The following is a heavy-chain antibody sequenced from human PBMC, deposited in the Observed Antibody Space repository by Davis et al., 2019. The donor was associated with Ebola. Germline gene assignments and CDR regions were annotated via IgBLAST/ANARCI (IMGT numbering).Heavy chain of an antibody. CDR1: GFTFSSYS. D-gene: IGHD3-3*02. V-gene: IGHV3-53*01. Sequence: PGGSLRLSCAASGFTFSSYSMNWVHQAPGKGLEWVSVIYSGGSTYYADSVKGRFTISRDNSKNTLYLQMNSLRAEDTAVYYCARAHVWSGYRVWGQGTLVTVSS. CDR2: IYSGGST. J-gene: IGHJ4*02. CDR3: ARAHVWSGYRV.